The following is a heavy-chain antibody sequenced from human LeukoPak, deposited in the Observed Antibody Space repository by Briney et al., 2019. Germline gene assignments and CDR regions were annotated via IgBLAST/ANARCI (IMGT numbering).Heavy chain of an antibody. D-gene: IGHD2-2*01. V-gene: IGHV3-23*01. Sequence: PGGSLRLSCAASGFTFSSYAMNWVRQAPGKGLEWVSTISGSGDGTYYADSVKGRFTISRDNSKNTLHLQMNSLRAEDTAVYYCAKGGAGYCSSTSCLYYFDYWGQGTLVTVST. CDR2: ISGSGDGT. CDR1: GFTFSSYA. CDR3: AKGGAGYCSSTSCLYYFDY. J-gene: IGHJ4*02.